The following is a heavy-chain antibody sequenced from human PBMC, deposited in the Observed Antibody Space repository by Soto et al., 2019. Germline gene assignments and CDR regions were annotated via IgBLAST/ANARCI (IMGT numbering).Heavy chain of an antibody. CDR1: GGSFSGYY. CDR2: INHSGST. CDR3: ARRGRWLQFYFQH. V-gene: IGHV4-34*01. Sequence: SETLSLTCAVYGGSFSGYYWSWIRQPPGKGLEWIGEINHSGSTNYNPSLKSRVTISVDTSKNQFSLKLSSVTAADTAVYYCARRGRWLQFYFQHWGQGTMVTVST. D-gene: IGHD5-12*01. J-gene: IGHJ1*01.